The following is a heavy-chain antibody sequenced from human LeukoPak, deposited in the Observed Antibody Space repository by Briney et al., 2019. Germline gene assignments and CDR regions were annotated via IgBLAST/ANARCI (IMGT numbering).Heavy chain of an antibody. Sequence: SGGSLRLSCAASGFTFSTYAMSWVRQAPGKGLEWVAVIGDSGGSTYYADSVKGRFTISRDNSKNTLYLQMNSLRAEDTALYYCAKARSGSTTSCYNYWGQGTLVTVSS. J-gene: IGHJ4*02. D-gene: IGHD2-2*02. CDR2: IGDSGGST. CDR1: GFTFSTYA. V-gene: IGHV3-23*01. CDR3: AKARSGSTTSCYNY.